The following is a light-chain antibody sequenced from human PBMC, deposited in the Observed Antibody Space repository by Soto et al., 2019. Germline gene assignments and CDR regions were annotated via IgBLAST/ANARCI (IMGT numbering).Light chain of an antibody. J-gene: IGKJ2*02. CDR3: QQYNNWPPCT. V-gene: IGKV3-15*01. Sequence: DIVMTQSPATLSVSPGERATLSCRASQGVSSNLAWYQQKPGQAPRLLIYGASTRATGIPARFSGSGSGTEFTLTISSLLSEDLAVYYCQQYNNWPPCTFGQGTKLDIK. CDR1: QGVSSN. CDR2: GAS.